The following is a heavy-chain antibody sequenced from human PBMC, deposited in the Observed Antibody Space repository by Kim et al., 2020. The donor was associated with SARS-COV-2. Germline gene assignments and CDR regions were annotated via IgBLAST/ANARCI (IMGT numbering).Heavy chain of an antibody. J-gene: IGHJ1*01. CDR3: ARGRLLLWFGEPKYFQH. CDR2: MNPNSGNT. D-gene: IGHD3-10*01. V-gene: IGHV1-8*01. CDR1: GYTFTSYD. Sequence: ASMKVSCKASGYTFTSYDINWVRQATGQGLEWMGWMNPNSGNTGYAQKFQGRVTMTRNTSISTAYMELSSLRSEDTAVYYCARGRLLLWFGEPKYFQHWGQGTLVTVSS.